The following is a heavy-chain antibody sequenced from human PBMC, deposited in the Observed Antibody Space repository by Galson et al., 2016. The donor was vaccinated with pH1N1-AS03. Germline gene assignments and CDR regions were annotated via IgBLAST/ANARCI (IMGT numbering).Heavy chain of an antibody. CDR2: IDPSIGST. CDR1: GYTFSRYY. CDR3: ATYGSGVQGGFDY. D-gene: IGHD3-10*01. J-gene: IGHJ4*02. Sequence: SVKVSCKASGYTFSRYYMHWMRQAPGQGPEWMGVIDPSIGSTTYAQKFQGRVNMTRDTATTTAYMELRSLRSDDTAVYYCATYGSGVQGGFDYWGQGALITVSS. V-gene: IGHV1-46*01.